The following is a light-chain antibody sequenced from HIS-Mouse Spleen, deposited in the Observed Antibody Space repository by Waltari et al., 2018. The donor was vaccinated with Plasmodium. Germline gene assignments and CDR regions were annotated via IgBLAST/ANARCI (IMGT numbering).Light chain of an antibody. Sequence: EIVMTQSPATLSVSPGERATLSCRASQSVSSNLAWYQQKPGQAPRRLIYGASARGTGIPARFSGSGSGTEFTLTISSMQSEDFAVYYCQQYNNWPPYTFGQGTKLEIK. J-gene: IGKJ2*01. CDR1: QSVSSN. V-gene: IGKV3-15*01. CDR3: QQYNNWPPYT. CDR2: GAS.